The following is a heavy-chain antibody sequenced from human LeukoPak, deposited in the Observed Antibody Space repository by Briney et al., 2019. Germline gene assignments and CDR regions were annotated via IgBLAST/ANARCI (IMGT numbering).Heavy chain of an antibody. CDR2: ISSYNGNT. V-gene: IGHV1-18*01. CDR3: ARGREPPFHD. Sequence: ASVKVSLKASGYTFTSYGISWVRQAPGKGLEWMGWISSYNGNTNFAQKLQGRVTMTTDTSTSADYMDLRRLPYDDTAGYYFARGREPPFHDWGQGTLLSVSS. D-gene: IGHD1-26*01. CDR1: GYTFTSYG. J-gene: IGHJ4*02.